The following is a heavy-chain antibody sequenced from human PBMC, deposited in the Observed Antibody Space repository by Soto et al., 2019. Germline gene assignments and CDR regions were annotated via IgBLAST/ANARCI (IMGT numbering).Heavy chain of an antibody. CDR2: IIPIFGTA. J-gene: IGHJ6*02. D-gene: IGHD2-2*01. Sequence: ASVKVSCKASGGTFSSYAISWVRQAPGQGLEWMGGIIPIFGTANYAQKFQGRVTITADESTSTAYMELSSLRSEDAAVYYCAFPNCSSTSCLNYYYGMDVWGQGTTVTVSS. CDR3: AFPNCSSTSCLNYYYGMDV. CDR1: GGTFSSYA. V-gene: IGHV1-69*13.